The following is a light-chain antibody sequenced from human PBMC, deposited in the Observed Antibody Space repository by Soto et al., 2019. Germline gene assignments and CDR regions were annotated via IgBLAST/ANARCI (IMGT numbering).Light chain of an antibody. Sequence: SVVAQPPPASGAPRPRGPLSFFGNGATIGTNTVNWYRQLPGTAPKLLIYGNNQRPSGVPDRFSGSKSGTSASLAISGLQSEDEAEYYCAAWDGSLNNVLFGGGTKVTVL. J-gene: IGLJ2*01. CDR3: AAWDGSLNNVL. V-gene: IGLV1-44*01. CDR2: GNN. CDR1: GATIGTNT.